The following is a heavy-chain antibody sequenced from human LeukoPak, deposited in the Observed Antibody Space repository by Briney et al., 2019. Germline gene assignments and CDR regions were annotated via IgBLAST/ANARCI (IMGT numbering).Heavy chain of an antibody. CDR2: IYYSGST. J-gene: IGHJ6*02. Sequence: SQTLSLTCTVSGGSISSGGYYWSWIRQHPGKGLEWIVYIYYSGSTYYNPSLKSRVTISVYTSKNQFSLKLSSVTAADTAVYYCARERGRLYYYYGMDVWGQGTTVTVSS. CDR3: ARERGRLYYYYGMDV. CDR1: GGSISSGGYY. V-gene: IGHV4-31*03.